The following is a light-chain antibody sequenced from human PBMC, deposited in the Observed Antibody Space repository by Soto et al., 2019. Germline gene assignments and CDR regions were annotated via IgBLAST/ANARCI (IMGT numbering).Light chain of an antibody. Sequence: EIVLTQSPGTVSLSPGERATLSCRASQSVSSSSLGWHQQKPGQAPRLLIYGASTRATGTPARFSGSGSGTEFTLTISSLQSEDFAVYYCQQYNNWPPLTFGGGTRLEIK. CDR3: QQYNNWPPLT. CDR2: GAS. CDR1: QSVSSS. V-gene: IGKV3-15*01. J-gene: IGKJ5*01.